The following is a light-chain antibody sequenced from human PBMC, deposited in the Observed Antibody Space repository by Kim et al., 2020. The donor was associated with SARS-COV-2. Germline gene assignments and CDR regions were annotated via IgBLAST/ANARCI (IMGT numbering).Light chain of an antibody. CDR3: QQYTTYWT. Sequence: DIQMTQSPSTLSASVGDRVTITCRASQSISTYLAWYQQKPGKAPKLLIYDASSLESGVPSRFSGSGSGTEFTLTISSLQPDDFATYYCQQYTTYWTFGQGTKLEIK. CDR1: QSISTY. CDR2: DAS. J-gene: IGKJ1*01. V-gene: IGKV1-5*01.